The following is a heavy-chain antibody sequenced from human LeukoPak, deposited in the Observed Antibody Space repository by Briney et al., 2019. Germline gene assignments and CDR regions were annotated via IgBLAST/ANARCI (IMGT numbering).Heavy chain of an antibody. V-gene: IGHV1-18*01. J-gene: IGHJ4*02. Sequence: ASVKVSCKASGYRFTSYGISWVRQAPGQGLEWMGWISASTGYTNYAQNLQGRVTMTTDTSTSTVYMELRSLRSDDTAVYYCARDKNEAATLALDFDYWGQGTLVTVSS. D-gene: IGHD2-15*01. CDR1: GYRFTSYG. CDR2: ISASTGYT. CDR3: ARDKNEAATLALDFDY.